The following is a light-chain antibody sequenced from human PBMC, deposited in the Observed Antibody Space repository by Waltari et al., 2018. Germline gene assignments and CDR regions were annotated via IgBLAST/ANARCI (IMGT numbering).Light chain of an antibody. V-gene: IGLV4-69*01. CDR2: VNSDGSH. CDR1: SGYSSNV. CDR3: QTGGHGTWV. Sequence: LVLTQSPSASASLGASVKLTCTLSSGYSSNVIAWLQQQPGNGPRYLMKVNSDGSHRKGDDIPDRFSASKSGTECQLTISSLQSEDEADYFCQTGGHGTWVFGGGTKLTVL. J-gene: IGLJ3*02.